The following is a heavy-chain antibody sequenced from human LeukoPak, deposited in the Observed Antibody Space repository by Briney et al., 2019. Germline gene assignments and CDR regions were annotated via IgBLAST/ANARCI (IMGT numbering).Heavy chain of an antibody. CDR2: IYSSETT. V-gene: IGHV4-4*08. Sequence: SETLSLTCTVSAGSITGYHWSWIRQPPGKGLEWIGYIYSSETTEYKPSLKSRVTISADTSKNQFSLKLASVTAADTAIYYCAIRNDFDIWGQGTMVTVSS. CDR3: AIRNDFDI. CDR1: AGSITGYH. J-gene: IGHJ3*02.